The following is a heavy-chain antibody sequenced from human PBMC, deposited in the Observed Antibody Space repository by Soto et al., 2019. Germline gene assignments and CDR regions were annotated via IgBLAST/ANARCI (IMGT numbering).Heavy chain of an antibody. Sequence: PGESLKISCNGSGYIFTSYWIGWVRQVPGKGLEWMGIIYPGDSDTRYSPSSQGQVTISADKSISTAYLQWSSLKASDTAMYYCARCDYYDTQWWSDPWGQGTLVTVSS. J-gene: IGHJ5*02. CDR1: GYIFTSYW. V-gene: IGHV5-51*01. D-gene: IGHD3-22*01. CDR2: IYPGDSDT. CDR3: ARCDYYDTQWWSDP.